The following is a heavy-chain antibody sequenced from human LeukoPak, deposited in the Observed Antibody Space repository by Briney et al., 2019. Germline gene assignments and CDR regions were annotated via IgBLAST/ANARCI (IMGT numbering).Heavy chain of an antibody. D-gene: IGHD3-22*01. CDR1: GGSISSGDYY. V-gene: IGHV4-30-4*01. Sequence: SQTLSLTCTVSGGSISSGDYYWSWIRQPPGKGLEWIGYIYYSGSTYYNPSLKSRVTISVDTSKNQFSLKLSSVTAADTAVYYCASSYDSSGYSSDYWGQGTLVTVSS. J-gene: IGHJ4*02. CDR2: IYYSGST. CDR3: ASSYDSSGYSSDY.